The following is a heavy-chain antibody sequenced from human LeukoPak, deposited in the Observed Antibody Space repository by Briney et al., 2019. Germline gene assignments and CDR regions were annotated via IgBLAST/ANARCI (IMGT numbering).Heavy chain of an antibody. CDR2: VHHDGSRK. CDR3: VKDASGFVDY. V-gene: IGHV3-30*02. Sequence: HTGGSLRLSCAASGFRFSTFAMHWVRQAPGKGLEWVSCVHHDGSRKYYADSVKGRFTVSKDNSRDTLYLQMNSLSVDDTAMYYCVKDASGFVDYWGQGTPVTVSS. D-gene: IGHD3-9*01. CDR1: GFRFSTFA. J-gene: IGHJ4*02.